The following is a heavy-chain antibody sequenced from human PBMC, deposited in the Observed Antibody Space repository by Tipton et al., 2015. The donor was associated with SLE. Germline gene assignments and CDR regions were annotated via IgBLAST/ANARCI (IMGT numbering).Heavy chain of an antibody. J-gene: IGHJ4*02. CDR1: GYTFTSYA. D-gene: IGHD5-12*01. CDR2: INAGNGNT. CDR3: ARDRDSGYDYGTFDY. Sequence: QSGAEVKKPGASVKVSCKASGYTFTSYAMHWVRQAPGQRLEWMGWINAGNGNTKYSQKFQGRVTITRDTSASTAYMELSSLRSEDTAVYYCARDRDSGYDYGTFDYWGQGTLVTVSS. V-gene: IGHV1-3*01.